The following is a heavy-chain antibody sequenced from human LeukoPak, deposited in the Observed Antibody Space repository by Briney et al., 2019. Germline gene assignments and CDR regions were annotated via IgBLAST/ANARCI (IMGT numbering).Heavy chain of an antibody. V-gene: IGHV3-7*01. CDR1: GFTFSSYW. J-gene: IGHJ4*02. CDR3: TRDPVRDGYPIDY. Sequence: GGSLRLSCAASGFTFSSYWMSWVRQAPGKGLEWVANIKQDGSEKYYVDSVKGRFTISRDNRKNSVYLQMNSLRAEDTAVYYCTRDPVRDGYPIDYWSQGTLVTVSS. D-gene: IGHD5-24*01. CDR2: IKQDGSEK.